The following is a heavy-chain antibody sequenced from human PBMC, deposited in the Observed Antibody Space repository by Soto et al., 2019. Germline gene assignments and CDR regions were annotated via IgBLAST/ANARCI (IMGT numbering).Heavy chain of an antibody. CDR3: AKRQVPDTVDY. V-gene: IGHV3-23*01. Sequence: GGSLRLSCSASGFTFSSYAMSWVRQAPGKGLEWVSAISGSGGSTYYADSVRGRFTISRDNSKNTLYLQMNSLRAEDTAVYYCAKRQVPDTVDYWGQGTLVTVSS. CDR2: ISGSGGST. D-gene: IGHD2-2*02. J-gene: IGHJ4*02. CDR1: GFTFSSYA.